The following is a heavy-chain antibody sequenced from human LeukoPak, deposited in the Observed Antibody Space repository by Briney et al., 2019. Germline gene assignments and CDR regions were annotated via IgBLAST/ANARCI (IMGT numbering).Heavy chain of an antibody. J-gene: IGHJ6*02. CDR3: ASSGDDHYDILTGSSYYYYGMDV. V-gene: IGHV1-69*04. Sequence: ASVKVSCKASGGTFSSYAISWVRQAPGQGLEWMGRIIPILGIANYAQKFQGRVTITADKSTSTAYMELSSLRSEDTAVYYCASSGDDHYDILTGSSYYYYGMDVWGQGTTVTVSS. CDR2: IIPILGIA. D-gene: IGHD3-9*01. CDR1: GGTFSSYA.